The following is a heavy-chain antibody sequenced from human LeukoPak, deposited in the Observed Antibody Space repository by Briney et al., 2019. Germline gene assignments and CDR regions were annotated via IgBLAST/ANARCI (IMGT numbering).Heavy chain of an antibody. V-gene: IGHV3-74*01. Sequence: GGSLRLSCAASGLTFSSYWMHWVRHAPGKGLVWVSRINSDGSSTSYADSVKGRFTISRDNAKNTLYLQMNSLRAEDTAVYYCARAMDVLRIAAAGLDYWGQGTLVTVSS. CDR2: INSDGSST. D-gene: IGHD6-13*01. J-gene: IGHJ4*02. CDR3: ARAMDVLRIAAAGLDY. CDR1: GLTFSSYW.